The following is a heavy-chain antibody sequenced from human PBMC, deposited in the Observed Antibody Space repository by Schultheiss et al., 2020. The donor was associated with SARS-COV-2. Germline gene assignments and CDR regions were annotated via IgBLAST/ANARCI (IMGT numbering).Heavy chain of an antibody. J-gene: IGHJ5*02. CDR2: ISWNSGSI. V-gene: IGHV3-9*01. CDR3: ARKNWNWFDP. Sequence: GGSLRLSCAASGFTFDDYAMHWVRQAPGKGLEWVSGISWNSGSIGYADSVKGRFTISRDNSKNTLYLQMNSLRAEDTAVYYCARKNWNWFDPWGQGTLVTVSS. D-gene: IGHD1-1*01. CDR1: GFTFDDYA.